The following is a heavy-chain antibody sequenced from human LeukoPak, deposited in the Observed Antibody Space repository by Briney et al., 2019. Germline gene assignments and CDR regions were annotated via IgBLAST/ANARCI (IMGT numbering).Heavy chain of an antibody. D-gene: IGHD3-16*01. CDR2: IGGRGGSA. CDR3: VKEGVEYSYSYGDY. Sequence: PGGSLRLSCAASGFTFSSYGMSWVRQAPGKGLEWVSSIGGRGGSAYYAESMKGRITISRDNAENTLYLQMNNLRPDDTAFYFCVKEGVEYSYSYGDYWGQGTLVTVSS. CDR1: GFTFSSYG. J-gene: IGHJ4*02. V-gene: IGHV3-23*01.